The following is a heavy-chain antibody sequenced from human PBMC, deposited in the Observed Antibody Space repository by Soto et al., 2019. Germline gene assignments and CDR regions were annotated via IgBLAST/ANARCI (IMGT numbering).Heavy chain of an antibody. D-gene: IGHD6-13*01. Sequence: SETLSLTCAVYGGSFSGYYWSWIRQPPGKGLEWIGEINHSGSTNYNPSLKSRVTISVDTSKNQFSLKLSSVTAADTAVYYCARGRYSSSWYFDYWGQGTLVTVSS. V-gene: IGHV4-34*01. CDR3: ARGRYSSSWYFDY. J-gene: IGHJ4*02. CDR1: GGSFSGYY. CDR2: INHSGST.